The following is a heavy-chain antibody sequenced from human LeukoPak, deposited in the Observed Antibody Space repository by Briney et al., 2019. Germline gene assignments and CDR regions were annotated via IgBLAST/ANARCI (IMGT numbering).Heavy chain of an antibody. D-gene: IGHD6-13*01. Sequence: GESLKISCKGSGYRFSDYWIGWVRQMPGKGLEWMGIIYPGDSDIRYSPSFQGQVTISADKSISTAYLQWSSLKASDTAMYYCARLAGIPSRANVPDKPQQGIAAAGVIAVAGAFDYWGQGTLVTVSS. CDR3: ARLAGIPSRANVPDKPQQGIAAAGVIAVAGAFDY. J-gene: IGHJ4*02. CDR1: GYRFSDYW. V-gene: IGHV5-51*01. CDR2: IYPGDSDI.